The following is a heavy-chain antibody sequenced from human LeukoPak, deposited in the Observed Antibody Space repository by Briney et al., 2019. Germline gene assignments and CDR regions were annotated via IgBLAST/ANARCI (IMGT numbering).Heavy chain of an antibody. CDR3: TITGGTMARGVMG. Sequence: GGSLRLSCAASGFTFDDYGMSWVRQAPGKGLEWVSGINWNGGSTGYADSVKGRFTISRDNAKNSLYLQMNSLKTEDTAVYYCTITGGTMARGVMGWGQGTLVTVSS. D-gene: IGHD3-10*01. CDR1: GFTFDDYG. J-gene: IGHJ4*02. V-gene: IGHV3-20*04. CDR2: INWNGGST.